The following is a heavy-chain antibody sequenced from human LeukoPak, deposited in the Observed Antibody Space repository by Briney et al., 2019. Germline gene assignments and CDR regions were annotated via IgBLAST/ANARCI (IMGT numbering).Heavy chain of an antibody. Sequence: SETLSLTCAVSGGSISSGGYSWSWIRQPPGEGLEWIGYIYHSGSTYYNPSLKSRVTISVDRSKNQFSLKLSSVTAADTAVYYCARVFDAAFADYWGQGTLVTVSS. V-gene: IGHV4-30-2*01. D-gene: IGHD3-9*01. CDR1: GGSISSGGYS. J-gene: IGHJ4*02. CDR3: ARVFDAAFADY. CDR2: IYHSGST.